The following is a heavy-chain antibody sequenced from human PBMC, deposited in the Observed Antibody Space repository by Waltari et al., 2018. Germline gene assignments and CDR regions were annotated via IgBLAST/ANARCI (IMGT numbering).Heavy chain of an antibody. V-gene: IGHV4-59*11. CDR3: ARVVFGDFLGGWFDS. CDR2: MSYSGRP. D-gene: IGHD4-17*01. Sequence: QVQMQESGPGLVKPSGTLSLTCTVSGGSIKTHYWTWIRQTPGKGLEWIGHMSYSGRPDYNPPLRSRVTISVDTSKNQVSLNLKSVTAADTAVYYCARVVFGDFLGGWFDSWGRGTRVTVSS. CDR1: GGSIKTHY. J-gene: IGHJ5*01.